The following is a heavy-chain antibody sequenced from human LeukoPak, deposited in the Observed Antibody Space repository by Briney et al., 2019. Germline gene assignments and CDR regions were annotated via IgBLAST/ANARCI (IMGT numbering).Heavy chain of an antibody. J-gene: IGHJ4*02. Sequence: SETLSLTCTVSGGSISSGDYYWTWIRQPPGKGLEWIGYINNRGSTYSNPSLKSRVTISVDTSKNQFSLKLTSLTATDTAVYFCARGIRGYSYYYDYWGQGTLVTVSS. CDR3: ARGIRGYSYYYDY. CDR1: GGSISSGDYY. D-gene: IGHD5-18*01. V-gene: IGHV4-30-4*08. CDR2: INNRGST.